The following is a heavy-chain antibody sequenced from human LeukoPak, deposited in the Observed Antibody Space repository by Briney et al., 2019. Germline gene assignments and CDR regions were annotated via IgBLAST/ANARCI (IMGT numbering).Heavy chain of an antibody. CDR2: TYYRSKWYN. Sequence: SQTLSLTCALPGDSVSSNSAAWNWIRQSPSRGLEWLGRTYYRSKWYNEYAVSVKSRITINPDTSKNQFSLQLNSVTPEDTAVYYCVRDHDGSMPFGYWGQGTLVTVSS. CDR3: VRDHDGSMPFGY. CDR1: GDSVSSNSAA. J-gene: IGHJ4*02. V-gene: IGHV6-1*01. D-gene: IGHD2-15*01.